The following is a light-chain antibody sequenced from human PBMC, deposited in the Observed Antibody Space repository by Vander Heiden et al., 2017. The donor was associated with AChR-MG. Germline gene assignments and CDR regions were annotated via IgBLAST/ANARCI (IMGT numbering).Light chain of an antibody. J-gene: IGKJ1*01. Sequence: EIVMTQSPATLSVSPGEKVTLSCRASQSLGTKLAWYQHQPGQAPRLLIYGAFTRATDIPVRFSGSGSGTDFILTISSLQSEDFATYYCQQYRYGPPKTFGQGTKVEIK. V-gene: IGKV3-15*01. CDR2: GAF. CDR3: QQYRYGPPKT. CDR1: QSLGTK.